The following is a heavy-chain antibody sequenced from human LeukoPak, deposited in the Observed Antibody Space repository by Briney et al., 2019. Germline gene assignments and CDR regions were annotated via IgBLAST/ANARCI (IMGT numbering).Heavy chain of an antibody. CDR3: AKDRALVATSGIYDH. D-gene: IGHD5-12*01. J-gene: IGHJ4*02. CDR1: GFTFISYA. CDR2: ISGRGGST. V-gene: IGHV3-23*01. Sequence: PGGSLRLSCAASGFTFISYAMNWVRQAPGKGLEWVSAISGRGGSTYYADSVKGRFTISRDNSKNTLYLQMNSLRAEDTAVYYCAKDRALVATSGIYDHWGQGTLVTASS.